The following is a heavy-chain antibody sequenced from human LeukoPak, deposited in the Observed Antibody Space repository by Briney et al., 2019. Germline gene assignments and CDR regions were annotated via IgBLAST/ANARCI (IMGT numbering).Heavy chain of an antibody. Sequence: PSETLSLTCAVSGGSISSYYWSWIRQPPGKGLEWIGYIYYSGSTNYNPSLKSRVTISVDTSKNQFSLKLSSVTAADTAVYYCALTSGYDSLGFDPWGQGTLVTVSS. V-gene: IGHV4-59*01. CDR2: IYYSGST. CDR3: ALTSGYDSLGFDP. D-gene: IGHD5-12*01. CDR1: GGSISSYY. J-gene: IGHJ5*02.